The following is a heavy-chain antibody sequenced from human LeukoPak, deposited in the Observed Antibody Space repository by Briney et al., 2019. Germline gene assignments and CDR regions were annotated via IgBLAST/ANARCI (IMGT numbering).Heavy chain of an antibody. CDR1: GGSISSYY. J-gene: IGHJ4*02. D-gene: IGHD3-16*01. Sequence: SETLSLTCTVSGGSISSYYWSWIRQPAGKGLEWIGRIYTSGSTNYNPSLKSRVAMSVDTSKSQCTLKLSSVTAADTAVYYCARVGDYALKDWGQGTLVTVSS. CDR2: IYTSGST. V-gene: IGHV4-4*07. CDR3: ARVGDYALKD.